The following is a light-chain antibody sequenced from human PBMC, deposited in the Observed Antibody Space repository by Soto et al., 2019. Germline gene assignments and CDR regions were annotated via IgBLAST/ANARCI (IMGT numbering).Light chain of an antibody. Sequence: QPVLTQPPSASGTPGQRVTISCSGSSFNIGSNTVNWYQQLPGTAPKLLIYSNNQRPSGVPDRFSGSESGTSASLAISGLQSEDEADYYCAAWDDSLNGLVFGGGTKVTVL. V-gene: IGLV1-44*01. J-gene: IGLJ2*01. CDR1: SFNIGSNT. CDR2: SNN. CDR3: AAWDDSLNGLV.